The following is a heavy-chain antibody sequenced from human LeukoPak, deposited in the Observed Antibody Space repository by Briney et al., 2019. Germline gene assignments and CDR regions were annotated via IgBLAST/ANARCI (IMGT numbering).Heavy chain of an antibody. D-gene: IGHD4-17*01. CDR2: IYHSGST. CDR3: ARVGRDYGQSDY. CDR1: GGSISSFNW. Sequence: PSETLSLTCAVSGGSISSFNWWSWVRQPPGKGLEWIGEIYHSGSTNYNPSLKSRVTISVDKSKNQLSLKLSSVTAADAAVYYCARVGRDYGQSDYWGQGTLVTVSS. J-gene: IGHJ4*02. V-gene: IGHV4-4*02.